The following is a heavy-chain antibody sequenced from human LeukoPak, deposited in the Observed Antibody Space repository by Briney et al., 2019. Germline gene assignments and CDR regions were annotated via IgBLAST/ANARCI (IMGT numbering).Heavy chain of an antibody. V-gene: IGHV3-23*01. J-gene: IGHJ4*02. CDR1: GFTFSTYA. Sequence: GGSLRLSCAASGFTFSTYAMSWVRQAPGKGLEWVSAMTGSGGSTFYADSVKGRFTISRDNSKNTLYLQMNSLRAEDTAVYYCRYFLPHFDYWGQGTLVTVSS. CDR3: RYFLPHFDY. CDR2: MTGSGGST. D-gene: IGHD2/OR15-2a*01.